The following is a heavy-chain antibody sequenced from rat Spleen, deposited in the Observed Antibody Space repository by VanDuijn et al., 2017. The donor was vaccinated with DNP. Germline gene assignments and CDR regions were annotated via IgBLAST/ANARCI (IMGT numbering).Heavy chain of an antibody. D-gene: IGHD4-3*01. CDR3: ARRGYNSGYGGWLTY. J-gene: IGHJ3*01. CDR1: GFIFSHYW. V-gene: IGHV5-31*01. Sequence: EVQLVESGGGPVQPGRSLKLSCVTSGFIFSHYWMTWIRQAPGKGLEWVASITNSGDSTYYSDSVKGRFSISRDNAKSTQYLKVNSLRSEDTATYYGARRGYNSGYGGWLTYWGQGTLVTVSS. CDR2: ITNSGDST.